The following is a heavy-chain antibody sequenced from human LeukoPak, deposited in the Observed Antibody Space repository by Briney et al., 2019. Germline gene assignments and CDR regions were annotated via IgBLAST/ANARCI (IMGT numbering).Heavy chain of an antibody. V-gene: IGHV3-7*01. J-gene: IGHJ4*02. CDR1: GFTFSSYW. D-gene: IGHD2-2*02. CDR3: ASPTLIVVVPAAISR. CDR2: IKQDGSEK. Sequence: GGSLRLSCAASGFTFSSYWMSWVRQAPGKGLEWVANIKQDGSEKYYVDSVKGRFTISRDNAKNSLYLQMNSLRAEDTAVYYCASPTLIVVVPAAISRWGQGTLVTVSS.